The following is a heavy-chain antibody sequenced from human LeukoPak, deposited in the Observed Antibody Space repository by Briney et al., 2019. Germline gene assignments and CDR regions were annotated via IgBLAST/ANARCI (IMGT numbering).Heavy chain of an antibody. CDR2: IYYGRNT. Sequence: SQTLSLTCTVSGGSITSDDYSWSWIRKPQGKVLVLILYIYYGRNTYYNPSLKSRVTISVDTSKNQFSLKLSSVTAADTAVYYCARTYIDYLPLWGQGTLVTVSS. D-gene: IGHD4-11*01. J-gene: IGHJ4*02. V-gene: IGHV4-30-4*01. CDR3: ARTYIDYLPL. CDR1: GGSITSDDYS.